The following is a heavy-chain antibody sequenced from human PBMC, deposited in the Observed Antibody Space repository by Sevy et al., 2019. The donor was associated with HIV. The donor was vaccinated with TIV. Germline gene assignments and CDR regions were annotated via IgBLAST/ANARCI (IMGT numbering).Heavy chain of an antibody. CDR3: ARGIVVVPAAKAISSVLYGMDV. V-gene: IGHV3-30*04. CDR2: ISYDGSNK. J-gene: IGHJ6*02. Sequence: GGSLRLSCAASGFTFSSYAMHWVRQAPGKGLEWLAVISYDGSNKYYADSVKGRFTISRDNSKNRLYLQMNSLRVEDTAVYYCARGIVVVPAAKAISSVLYGMDVWGQGTTVTVSS. CDR1: GFTFSSYA. D-gene: IGHD2-2*01.